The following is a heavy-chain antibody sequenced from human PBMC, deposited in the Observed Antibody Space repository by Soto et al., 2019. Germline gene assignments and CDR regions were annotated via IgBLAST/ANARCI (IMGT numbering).Heavy chain of an antibody. CDR3: ASQAYYDSSGYYYINY. J-gene: IGHJ4*02. CDR2: IYYSGST. CDR1: GGSISSGGYY. Sequence: QVQLQESGPGLVKPSQTLSLTCTVSGGSISSGGYYWSWIRQHPGKGLEWIGYIYYSGSTYYNPSLKRRVTISVDTSKNQFSLKLSSVTAADTAVYYCASQAYYDSSGYYYINYWGQGTLVTVSS. D-gene: IGHD3-22*01. V-gene: IGHV4-31*03.